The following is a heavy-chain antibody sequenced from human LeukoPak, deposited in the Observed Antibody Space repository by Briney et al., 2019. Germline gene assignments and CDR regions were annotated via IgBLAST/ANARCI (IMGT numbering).Heavy chain of an antibody. CDR3: TTGGRKRCSGINCYPGDY. Sequence: GGSLRLSGQASGFTFGGSLLHGVGQPSGKGLGGVGRIRSKANSYATAYAASVKGRFTVSRDDSKNTAYLQMNSLKTEDTAVYYCTTGGRKRCSGINCYPGDYWGQGTLVTVSS. D-gene: IGHD2-15*01. V-gene: IGHV3-73*01. CDR2: IRSKANSYAT. CDR1: GFTFGGSL. J-gene: IGHJ4*02.